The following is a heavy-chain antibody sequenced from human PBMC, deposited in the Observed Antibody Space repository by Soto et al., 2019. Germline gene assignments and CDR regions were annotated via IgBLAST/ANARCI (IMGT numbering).Heavy chain of an antibody. CDR2: IIPIFGTA. CDR1: GGTFSSYA. Sequence: SVKVSCKASGGTFSSYAISWVRQAPGQGLEWMGGIIPIFGTANYAQNFQGSVTMTRDTSTSTVYLELSSLRSEDTAVYYCARGPVAGCYFDYWGQGTLVTVSS. J-gene: IGHJ4*02. D-gene: IGHD6-19*01. CDR3: ARGPVAGCYFDY. V-gene: IGHV1-69*05.